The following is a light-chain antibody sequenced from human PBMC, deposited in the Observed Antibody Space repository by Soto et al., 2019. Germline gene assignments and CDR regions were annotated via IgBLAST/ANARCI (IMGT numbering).Light chain of an antibody. CDR2: DVS. CDR3: CSYAGSPRYV. Sequence: QSALTRPRSVSGSPGQSVTISCTGTSSDVGGYNYVSWYQQHPGKAPKVMIYDVSERPSGVPGRFSGSKSGNTASLTISGLQAEDEADYYCCSYAGSPRYVFGTGTKLTVL. V-gene: IGLV2-11*01. J-gene: IGLJ1*01. CDR1: SSDVGGYNY.